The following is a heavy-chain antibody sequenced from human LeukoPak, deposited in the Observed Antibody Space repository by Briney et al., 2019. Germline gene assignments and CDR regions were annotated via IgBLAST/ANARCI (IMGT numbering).Heavy chain of an antibody. CDR2: ISSSSSYI. D-gene: IGHD4-23*01. J-gene: IGHJ4*02. Sequence: SGGSLRLSCAASGFTFSSYSMNWVRQAPGKGLEWVSSISSSSSYIYYADSVKGRFTISRDNAKNSLYLQMNSLRAEDTAVYYCARVPTVVMGYWGQGTLVTVSS. CDR3: ARVPTVVMGY. V-gene: IGHV3-21*01. CDR1: GFTFSSYS.